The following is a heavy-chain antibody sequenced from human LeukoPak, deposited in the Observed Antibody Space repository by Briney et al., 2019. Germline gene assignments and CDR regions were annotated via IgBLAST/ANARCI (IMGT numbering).Heavy chain of an antibody. CDR2: ISTYKGTT. Sequence: ASVKVSSKAIGYTFTISGIIWVRRAPGQELEGMMGISTYKGTTNYTQTFQGRVAMTTDTSTSTAYMELRSLRSDDTAVYYCARYSSSWYHYMDVWGKGTTVTVSS. CDR1: GYTFTISG. V-gene: IGHV1-18*04. D-gene: IGHD6-13*01. J-gene: IGHJ6*03. CDR3: ARYSSSWYHYMDV.